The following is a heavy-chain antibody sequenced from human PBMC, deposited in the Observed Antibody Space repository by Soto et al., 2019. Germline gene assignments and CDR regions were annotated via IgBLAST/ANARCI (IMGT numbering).Heavy chain of an antibody. CDR3: ARGRHYYDRGPLDF. Sequence: ASVKVSCKASGFTFTSYSINWVRQATGQGFEWMGWINTGNGNTKYSQKFQGRVTITRDTSASTAYMELSSLRSEDTAVYYCARGRHYYDRGPLDFWGQGTLVTVS. CDR1: GFTFTSYS. V-gene: IGHV1-3*04. D-gene: IGHD3-22*01. CDR2: INTGNGNT. J-gene: IGHJ4*02.